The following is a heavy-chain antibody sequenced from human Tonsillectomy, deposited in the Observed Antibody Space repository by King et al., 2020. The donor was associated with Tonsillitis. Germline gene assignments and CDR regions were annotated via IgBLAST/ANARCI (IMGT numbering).Heavy chain of an antibody. CDR1: GFTFSHYA. Sequence: EVQLVESGGGLVQPGGSLRLSCAASGFTFSHYAMSWVRQAPGKGLEWVSAITGSVGNTYYADSVKGQFTISRDNSKNTLYLQMNSLRAEDTAVYYCAKADKWGPRDGIDYWGQGTLVTVSS. CDR2: ITGSVGNT. V-gene: IGHV3-23*04. D-gene: IGHD1-26*01. J-gene: IGHJ4*02. CDR3: AKADKWGPRDGIDY.